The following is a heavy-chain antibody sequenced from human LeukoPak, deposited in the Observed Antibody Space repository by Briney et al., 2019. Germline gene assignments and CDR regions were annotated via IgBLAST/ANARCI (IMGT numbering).Heavy chain of an antibody. CDR3: ARYVSSDSPNDY. V-gene: IGHV4-59*08. CDR2: IYYSGTT. J-gene: IGHJ4*02. D-gene: IGHD3-10*02. Sequence: SETLSLTCSVSGGSIRSYYWSWIRQPPGKGLEWIGCIYYSGTTHYNSSLKSRVTISVDTSKSQFSLKLSSVTAADTAVYYCARYVSSDSPNDYWGQGTLVTVSS. CDR1: GGSIRSYY.